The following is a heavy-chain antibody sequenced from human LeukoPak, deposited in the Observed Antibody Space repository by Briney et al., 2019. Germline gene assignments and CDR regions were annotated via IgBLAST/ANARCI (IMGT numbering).Heavy chain of an antibody. Sequence: GGSLRLSCAASGFTFSSYGMHWVRQAPGKGLEWVGRIKSKTDGGTTDYAAPVKGRFTISRDDSKNTLYLQMNSLKTEDTAVYYCTTPVTTGNWFDPWGQGTLVTVSS. J-gene: IGHJ5*02. D-gene: IGHD4-17*01. V-gene: IGHV3-15*01. CDR3: TTPVTTGNWFDP. CDR1: GFTFSSYG. CDR2: IKSKTDGGTT.